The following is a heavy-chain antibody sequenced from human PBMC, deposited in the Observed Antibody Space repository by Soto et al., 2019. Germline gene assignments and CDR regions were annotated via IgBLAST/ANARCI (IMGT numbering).Heavy chain of an antibody. CDR3: ARDRSIAVAGPREAADYYYGMDV. Sequence: PSETLSLTCAVSGGSISSGGYSWSWIRQPPGKGLEWIGYIYYSGSTNYNPSLKSRVTISVDTSKNQFSLKLSSVTAADTAVYYCARDRSIAVAGPREAADYYYGMDVWGQGTTVTVSS. V-gene: IGHV4-61*08. CDR1: GGSISSGGYS. CDR2: IYYSGST. D-gene: IGHD6-19*01. J-gene: IGHJ6*02.